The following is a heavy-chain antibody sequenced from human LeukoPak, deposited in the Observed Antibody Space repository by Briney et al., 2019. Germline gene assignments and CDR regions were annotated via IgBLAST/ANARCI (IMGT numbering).Heavy chain of an antibody. CDR2: IYPGDSDT. CDR1: GYSFTSYW. CDR3: ARQIAAAGTVNWFDP. V-gene: IGHV5-51*01. D-gene: IGHD6-13*01. Sequence: GESLKIACKGSGYSFTSYWIGWVRPMPGKGLEWMGIIYPGDSDTRYSPSFQGQVTISADKSISTAYLQWSSLKASDTAMYYCARQIAAAGTVNWFDPWGQGTLVTVSS. J-gene: IGHJ5*02.